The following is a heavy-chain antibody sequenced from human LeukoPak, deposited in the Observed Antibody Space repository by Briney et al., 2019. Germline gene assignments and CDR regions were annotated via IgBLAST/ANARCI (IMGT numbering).Heavy chain of an antibody. CDR1: GFSLSSYL. Sequence: GGSLRRSCAASGFSLSSYLMHWVRQAPGKGLVWVSRINSDGSTTNYADSVKGRFTISRDNAKNTLYLQMNSLRAEDTAVYYCARRQYRSSWYYFDYWGQGTLVTVSS. CDR3: ARRQYRSSWYYFDY. V-gene: IGHV3-74*01. CDR2: INSDGSTT. J-gene: IGHJ4*02. D-gene: IGHD6-13*01.